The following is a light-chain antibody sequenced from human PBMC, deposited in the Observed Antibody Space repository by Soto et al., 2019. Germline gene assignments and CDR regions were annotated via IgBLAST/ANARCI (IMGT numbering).Light chain of an antibody. CDR2: GAS. V-gene: IGKV3-20*01. CDR1: QNVDTKY. CDR3: QHYVSPPIT. J-gene: IGKJ5*01. Sequence: EIVLPQSPGTLSLSPGESATLSCRASQNVDTKYLAWYQFKPGQATRLLVYGASSRATGISDRFSGSGSGTDFTLTISRLEPEEFAVYYCQHYVSPPITVGKGTRLEIK.